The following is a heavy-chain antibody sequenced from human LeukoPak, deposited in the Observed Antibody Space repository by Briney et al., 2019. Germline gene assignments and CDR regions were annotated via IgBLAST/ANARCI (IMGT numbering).Heavy chain of an antibody. CDR1: GYTFTGYY. V-gene: IGHV1-2*02. CDR2: INPNTGVT. J-gene: IGHJ4*02. CDR3: ARDDSFQFDS. D-gene: IGHD5-18*01. Sequence: ASVKVSCKASGYTFTGYYMHWVRQAPGQGLTWMGWINPNTGVTNYAQKFQGRVTMTRATSISTAYMELSRATSDDTAVYYCARDDSFQFDSWGQGTLVTVSS.